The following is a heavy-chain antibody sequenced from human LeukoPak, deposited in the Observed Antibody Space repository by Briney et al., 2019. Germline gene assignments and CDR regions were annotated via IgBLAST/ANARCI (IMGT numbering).Heavy chain of an antibody. CDR3: ARVKRRYCSGGSCYSGRSAFDI. CDR2: INHSGST. J-gene: IGHJ3*02. CDR1: GGSFCGYY. Sequence: PSETLSLTCAVYGGSFCGYYWSWIRQPPGKGLEWIGEINHSGSTNYNPSLKSRVTISVDTSKNQFSLKLSSVSAADTAVYYCARVKRRYCSGGSCYSGRSAFDIWGQGTMVTVSS. D-gene: IGHD2-15*01. V-gene: IGHV4-34*01.